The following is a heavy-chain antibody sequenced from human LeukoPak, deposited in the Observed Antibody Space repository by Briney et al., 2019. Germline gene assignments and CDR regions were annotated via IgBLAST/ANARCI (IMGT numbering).Heavy chain of an antibody. CDR3: ARDDPRDGYRLDY. CDR2: VSGSGGDT. D-gene: IGHD5-12*01. J-gene: IGHJ4*02. Sequence: GGSLRLSCAASGFTFSSNAMSWVRQAPGMRLEWVSSVSGSGGDTGYADSVKGRFTISRDNSKNTLYLQMNSLRAEDTAVYYCARDDPRDGYRLDYWGQGTLVTVSS. CDR1: GFTFSSNA. V-gene: IGHV3-23*01.